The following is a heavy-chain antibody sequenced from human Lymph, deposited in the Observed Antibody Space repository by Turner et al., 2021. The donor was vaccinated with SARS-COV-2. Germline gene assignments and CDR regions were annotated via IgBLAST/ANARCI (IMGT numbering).Heavy chain of an antibody. CDR2: IYHSGNT. V-gene: IGHV4-4*02. Sequence: QVQLQESGPGLVKPSGTLSLTCAVSGGSISSSNWWSWVRQPPGKGLEWIGEIYHSGNTNYNPSLKSRVTISVDKSKNQFSLKLTSVTAADTAVYYCVRRYCSSTSCPNWFDPWGQGTLVTVSS. CDR3: VRRYCSSTSCPNWFDP. D-gene: IGHD2-2*01. CDR1: GGSISSSNW. J-gene: IGHJ5*02.